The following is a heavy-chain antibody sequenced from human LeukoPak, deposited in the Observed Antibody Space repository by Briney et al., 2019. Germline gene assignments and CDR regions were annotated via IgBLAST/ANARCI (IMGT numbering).Heavy chain of an antibody. CDR3: ARGYTADDAFDI. CDR1: GFSLSTSGMR. J-gene: IGHJ3*02. V-gene: IGHV2-70*04. D-gene: IGHD2-2*02. Sequence: SGPALVKPTPPLTLTCTFSGFSLSTSGMRVSWIRQPPGKALEWLARIDWDDDKFYSTSLKTRLTISKDTSKNQVVLTMTNMDPVDTATYYCARGYTADDAFDIWGQGTMVTVSS. CDR2: IDWDDDK.